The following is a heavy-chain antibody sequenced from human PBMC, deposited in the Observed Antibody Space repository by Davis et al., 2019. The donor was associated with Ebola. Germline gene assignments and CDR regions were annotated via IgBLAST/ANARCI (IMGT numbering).Heavy chain of an antibody. D-gene: IGHD6-19*01. J-gene: IGHJ4*01. CDR2: IYPGDSDT. Sequence: KVSCKGSGYIFTKSWIGWVRQMPGKGLEWMGIIYPGDSDTRYSPSFQGQVTISVDKSISTAYLQWSSLKAADTAMYFCARRIAVPGKGYYFDSWGRGTLVTVSS. CDR3: ARRIAVPGKGYYFDS. V-gene: IGHV5-51*01. CDR1: GYIFTKSW.